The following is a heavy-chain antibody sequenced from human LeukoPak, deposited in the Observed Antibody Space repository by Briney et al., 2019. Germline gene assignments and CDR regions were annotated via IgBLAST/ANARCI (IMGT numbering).Heavy chain of an antibody. CDR3: AKDVKLAAALTTRYYYYYGMDV. V-gene: IGHV3-23*01. CDR2: ISGSGDNT. J-gene: IGHJ6*02. D-gene: IGHD6-13*01. CDR1: GFTFSSYA. Sequence: GGSLRLSCAASGFTFSSYAMSWVRQAPGKGLEWVSAISGSGDNTYYADSVRGRFTISRDNSKNTLYLQMNSLRAEDTAVYYCAKDVKLAAALTTRYYYYYGMDVWGQGTTVTVSS.